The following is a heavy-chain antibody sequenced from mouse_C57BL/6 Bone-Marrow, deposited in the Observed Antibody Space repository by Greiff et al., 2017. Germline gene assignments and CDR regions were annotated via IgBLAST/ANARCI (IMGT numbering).Heavy chain of an antibody. Sequence: EVQLVESGGGLVQPKGSLKLSCAASGFSFNTYAMNWVRQAPGKGLEWVARIRSKSNNYATYYADSVRDRFTISRDDSESMLYLQMNNLKTEDTAMYYCVRQRGWLLRTWFAYWGQGTLVTVSA. V-gene: IGHV10-1*01. D-gene: IGHD2-3*01. J-gene: IGHJ3*01. CDR1: GFSFNTYA. CDR2: IRSKSNNYAT. CDR3: VRQRGWLLRTWFAY.